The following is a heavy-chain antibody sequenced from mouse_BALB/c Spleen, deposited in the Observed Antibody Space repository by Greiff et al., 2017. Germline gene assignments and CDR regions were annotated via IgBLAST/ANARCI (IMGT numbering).Heavy chain of an antibody. CDR2: ISSGSSTI. Sequence: EVKLQESGGGLVQPGGSRKLSCAASGFTFSSFGMHWVRQAPEKGLEWVAYISSGSSTIYYADTVKGRFTISRDNPKNTLFLQMTSLRSEDTAMYYCAGWVGDYYAMDYWGQGTSVTVSS. V-gene: IGHV5-17*02. CDR3: AGWVGDYYAMDY. J-gene: IGHJ4*01. CDR1: GFTFSSFG. D-gene: IGHD1-1*02.